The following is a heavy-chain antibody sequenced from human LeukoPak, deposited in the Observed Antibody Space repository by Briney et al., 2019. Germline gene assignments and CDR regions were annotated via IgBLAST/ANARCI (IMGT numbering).Heavy chain of an antibody. J-gene: IGHJ3*02. CDR3: ARQIRGYDSSGYYYADAFDI. V-gene: IGHV4-31*03. CDR1: GGSISSGGYY. Sequence: PSETLSLTCTVSGGSISSGGYYWSWIRRHPGKGLEWIGYIYYSGSTYYNPSLKSRVTISVDTSKNQFSLKLSSVTAADTAVYYCARQIRGYDSSGYYYADAFDIWGQGTMVTVSS. CDR2: IYYSGST. D-gene: IGHD3-22*01.